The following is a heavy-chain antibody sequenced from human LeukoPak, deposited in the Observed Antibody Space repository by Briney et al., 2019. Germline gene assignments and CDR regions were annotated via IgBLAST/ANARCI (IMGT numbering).Heavy chain of an antibody. Sequence: PGGSLRLSCTASGFTFSSYSMNWVRQAPGKGLEWVSSISSSSTYIYYADSVKGRFTISRDDAKSSLYLQMNSLRAEDTAVYYCARDLTLLCGDCSFGWGQGTLVTVSS. V-gene: IGHV3-21*01. D-gene: IGHD2-21*02. CDR2: ISSSSTYI. CDR1: GFTFSSYS. CDR3: ARDLTLLCGDCSFG. J-gene: IGHJ4*02.